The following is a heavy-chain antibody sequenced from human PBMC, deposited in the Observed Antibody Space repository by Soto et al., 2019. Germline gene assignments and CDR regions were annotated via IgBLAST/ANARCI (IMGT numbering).Heavy chain of an antibody. V-gene: IGHV4-59*01. D-gene: IGHD1-1*01. CDR2: IYHTGVT. CDR1: GASITTYY. CDR3: ARTARVPDF. Sequence: QVQLQESGPGLVKPSETLSLTCTVSGASITTYYWSWFRQPPGQGLESLGYIYHTGVTNSNPSLRGRLSISIDTARIQFSLKLSSVTSADTAIYYCARTARVPDFWGPGILVTVSS. J-gene: IGHJ4*02.